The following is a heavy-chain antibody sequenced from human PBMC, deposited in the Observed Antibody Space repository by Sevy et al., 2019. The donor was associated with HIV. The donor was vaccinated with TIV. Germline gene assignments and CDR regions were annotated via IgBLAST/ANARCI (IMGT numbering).Heavy chain of an antibody. Sequence: GGYLRLSCAASGFTFSSYSMNWVRQAPGKGLEWVSYISSSSSTIYYADSVKGRFTISRDNAKNSLYLQMNSLRDEDTAVYYCARDSSAYDYDYVWGSYRYFGFDYWGQGTLVTVSS. CDR1: GFTFSSYS. CDR2: ISSSSSTI. CDR3: ARDSSAYDYDYVWGSYRYFGFDY. D-gene: IGHD3-16*02. V-gene: IGHV3-48*02. J-gene: IGHJ4*02.